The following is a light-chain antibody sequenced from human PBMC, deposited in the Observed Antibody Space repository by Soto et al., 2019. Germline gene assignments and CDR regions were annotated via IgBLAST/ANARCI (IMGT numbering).Light chain of an antibody. CDR3: QQSFDSLLLS. CDR1: QNIGNY. J-gene: IGKJ4*01. Sequence: DIQMTQSPSSLSASVGDRVTITCRASQNIGNYLNWYQHKPGRAPKLLIFGASRLQSGVPSRFSCSGSGADFTLTISSLQPDDFATYYCQQSFDSLLLSFGGGTEVAIK. CDR2: GAS. V-gene: IGKV1-39*01.